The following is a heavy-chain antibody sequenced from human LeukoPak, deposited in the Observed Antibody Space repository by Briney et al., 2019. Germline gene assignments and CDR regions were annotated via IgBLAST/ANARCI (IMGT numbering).Heavy chain of an antibody. CDR2: VSTDGSTT. V-gene: IGHV3-74*01. D-gene: IGHD5-18*01. CDR1: GFTFSTSW. Sequence: GGSLRLSCAASGFTFSTSWMHWVRQASGKGLEWVLHVSTDGSTTAYADSVKGRFTISRENAKNTVYLQMNSLRAEDTAVYYCARSIGYVESWGQGTLVTVSS. CDR3: ARSIGYVES. J-gene: IGHJ5*02.